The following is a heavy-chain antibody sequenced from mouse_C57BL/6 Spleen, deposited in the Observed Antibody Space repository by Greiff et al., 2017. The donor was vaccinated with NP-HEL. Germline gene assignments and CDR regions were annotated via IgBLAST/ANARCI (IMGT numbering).Heavy chain of an antibody. J-gene: IGHJ1*03. CDR1: GYTFTSYW. Sequence: QVQLQQPGTELVKPGASVKLSCKASGYTFTSYWMHWVKQRPGHGLEWIGNINPSNGGTNYNEKFKSKATLTVDKSSSTAYMQLSSLTSEDSAVYYCARALITTVVADYWYLDVWGTGTTVTVSS. V-gene: IGHV1-53*01. CDR3: ARALITTVVADYWYLDV. CDR2: INPSNGGT. D-gene: IGHD1-1*01.